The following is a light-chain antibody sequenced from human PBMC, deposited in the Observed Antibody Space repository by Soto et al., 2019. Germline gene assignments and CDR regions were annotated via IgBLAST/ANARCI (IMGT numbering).Light chain of an antibody. J-gene: IGKJ5*01. Sequence: EIVMTQSPATLSVSPGERATLSCRASQSVSSNLAWYQQKPDQAPRLLIYDAFNRATGLPARFSGSGSGTDFTLTISSLEPEDFVVYYCQQRSNWPITFGQGTRLEI. CDR1: QSVSSN. CDR2: DAF. CDR3: QQRSNWPIT. V-gene: IGKV3-11*01.